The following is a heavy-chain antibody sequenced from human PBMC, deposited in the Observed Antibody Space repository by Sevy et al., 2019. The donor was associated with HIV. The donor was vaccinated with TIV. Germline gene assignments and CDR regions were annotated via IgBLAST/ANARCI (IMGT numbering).Heavy chain of an antibody. V-gene: IGHV1-2*02. J-gene: IGHJ3*02. CDR2: INPTGGGT. D-gene: IGHD1-26*01. Sequence: ASVKVSYKASGYTFTGYFLHWIRQAPGQGLEWMGWINPTGGGTNSAQKFQGRVTMTRDTSISTAYIELSRLKSDDTAVYYCARRPEGGNYWLGAFDIWGQGTMVTVSS. CDR1: GYTFTGYF. CDR3: ARRPEGGNYWLGAFDI.